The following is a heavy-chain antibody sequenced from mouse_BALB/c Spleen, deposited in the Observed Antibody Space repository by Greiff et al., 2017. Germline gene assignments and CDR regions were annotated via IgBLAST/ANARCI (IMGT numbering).Heavy chain of an antibody. V-gene: IGHV7-3*02. CDR2: IRNKANGYTT. CDR3: AREGEGMDY. Sequence: EVKLMESGGGLVQPGGSLRLSCATSGFTFTDYYMSWVRQPPGKALEWLGFIRNKANGYTTEYSASVKGRFTISRDNSQSILYLQMNTLRAEDSATYYCAREGEGMDYWGQGTSVTVSS. CDR1: GFTFTDYY. J-gene: IGHJ4*01.